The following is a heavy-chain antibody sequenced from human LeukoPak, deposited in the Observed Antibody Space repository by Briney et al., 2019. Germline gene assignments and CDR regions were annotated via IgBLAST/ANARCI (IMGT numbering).Heavy chain of an antibody. CDR2: ISWNSGSI. CDR3: AKALSPVISSSWYYHDY. D-gene: IGHD6-13*01. J-gene: IGHJ4*02. CDR1: GFTLDDYA. Sequence: GGSLRLSCAAYGFTLDDYAMHWVRPAPGRGREWVSGISWNSGSIGYADSVTGRFTISRDNAKNSLYLQVNSLSAEDTALDYCAKALSPVISSSWYYHDYWGQGTLVTVSS. V-gene: IGHV3-9*01.